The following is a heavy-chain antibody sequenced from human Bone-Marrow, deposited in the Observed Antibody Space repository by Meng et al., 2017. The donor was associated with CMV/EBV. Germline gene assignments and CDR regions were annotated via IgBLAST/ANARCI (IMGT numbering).Heavy chain of an antibody. D-gene: IGHD6-13*01. CDR2: ISAYNGNT. Sequence: ASAKVSCKASGYTFTSYGISWVRQAPGQGLEWMGWISAYNGNTNYAQKLQGRVTMTTDTSTSTAYMELRSLTSDDTAVYYWALIEAAVTWGDYYYCGMDVWGQGTTVTVSS. J-gene: IGHJ6*02. CDR3: ALIEAAVTWGDYYYCGMDV. CDR1: GYTFTSYG. V-gene: IGHV1-18*01.